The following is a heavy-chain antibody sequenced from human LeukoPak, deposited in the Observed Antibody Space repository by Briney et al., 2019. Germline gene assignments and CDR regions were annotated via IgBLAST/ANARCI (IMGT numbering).Heavy chain of an antibody. CDR3: ARSLSPRGQWFDP. CDR1: GGSISSGGYY. Sequence: KPSETLSLTCAVSGGSISSGGYYWSWIRQHPGKGLEWIGYIYYSGNAYYNPSLKSRVTISVDTSKNQFSLKLTSVTAADTAVYYCARSLSPRGQWFDPWGQGTLLTVFS. V-gene: IGHV4-31*11. CDR2: IYYSGNA. J-gene: IGHJ5*02. D-gene: IGHD2-2*01.